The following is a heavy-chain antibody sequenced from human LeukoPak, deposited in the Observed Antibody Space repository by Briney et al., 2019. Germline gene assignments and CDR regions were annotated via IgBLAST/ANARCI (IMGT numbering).Heavy chain of an antibody. Sequence: GGSLRLSCAASGFTSSDYYMSWIRQAPGKGLEWVSYISSSGSTIYYADSVKGRFTISRDNAKNSLYLQMNSLRAEDTAVYYCARSIATNVNYYYYYYMDVWGKGTTVTVSS. J-gene: IGHJ6*03. V-gene: IGHV3-11*01. D-gene: IGHD6-6*01. CDR3: ARSIATNVNYYYYYYMDV. CDR1: GFTSSDYY. CDR2: ISSSGSTI.